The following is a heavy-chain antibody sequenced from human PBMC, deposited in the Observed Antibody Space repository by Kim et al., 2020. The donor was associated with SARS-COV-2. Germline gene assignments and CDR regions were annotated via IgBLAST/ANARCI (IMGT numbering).Heavy chain of an antibody. D-gene: IGHD6-13*01. CDR2: TYYRSKWYN. V-gene: IGHV6-1*01. J-gene: IGHJ3*02. CDR1: GDSVSSNTAA. Sequence: SQTLSLTCAISGDSVSSNTAAWNWIRQSPSRGLEWLGRTYYRSKWYNDYAVSVRSRITVNPDTSKNQFSLQLNSVTPEDTAVYYCARGKKLAGTGDAVDIWGQGTMVTVAS. CDR3: ARGKKLAGTGDAVDI.